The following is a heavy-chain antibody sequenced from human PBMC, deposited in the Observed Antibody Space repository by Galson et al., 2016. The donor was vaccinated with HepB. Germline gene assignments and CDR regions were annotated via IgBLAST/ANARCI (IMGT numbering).Heavy chain of an antibody. D-gene: IGHD3-10*01. CDR2: LYPGGST. CDR3: ARERRDSSMIRGIYFYAMDV. V-gene: IGHV3-53*01. J-gene: IGHJ6*02. CDR1: GFTVTTDY. Sequence: SLRLSCAASGFTVTTDYMNWVRQAPGKGLEWVSILYPGGSTYYADSVKGRFSVSRDTSTNTFYLLLYSLRADDTAVYFCARERRDSSMIRGIYFYAMDVWGQGTTVIVSS.